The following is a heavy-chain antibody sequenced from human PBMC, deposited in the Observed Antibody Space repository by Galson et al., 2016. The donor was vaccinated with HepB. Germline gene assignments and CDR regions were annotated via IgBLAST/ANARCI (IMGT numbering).Heavy chain of an antibody. CDR3: ARGAAVAASRYGLDI. Sequence: SVKVSCKASGYNFINSYMHWVRQAPGQGLEWMGIINPSGGSTSYAQKFQGRVTMTRDTSTSTVYMELSSLRSDDTAVYYCARGAAVAASRYGLDIWDQGNTVIVSS. V-gene: IGHV1-46*01. CDR2: INPSGGST. D-gene: IGHD6-19*01. J-gene: IGHJ6*02. CDR1: GYNFINSY.